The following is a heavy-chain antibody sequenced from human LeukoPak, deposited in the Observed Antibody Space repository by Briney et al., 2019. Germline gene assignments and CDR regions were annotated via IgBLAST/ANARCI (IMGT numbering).Heavy chain of an antibody. CDR3: ARDLYGGNSASWVDL. V-gene: IGHV3-33*01. D-gene: IGHD4-23*01. CDR1: GFTFKHYG. J-gene: IGHJ5*02. Sequence: GRSLRLSCGASGFTFKHYGMHWVRQAPGKGLEWVAVIWYDGSNTFYADSVKGRFTISRDNSNNTLSLQVNSLRAEDTAVYYCARDLYGGNSASWVDLWGQGTLVTVSS. CDR2: IWYDGSNT.